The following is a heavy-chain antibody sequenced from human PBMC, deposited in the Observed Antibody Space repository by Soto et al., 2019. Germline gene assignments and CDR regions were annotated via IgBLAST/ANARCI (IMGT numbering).Heavy chain of an antibody. J-gene: IGHJ4*02. Sequence: GGSLRLSCAASGFTFSSYGMHWVRQAPGKGLEWVAVIWYDGSNKYYADSVKGRFTISRDNSKNTLYLQMNSLRAEDTAVYYCARDHPAVAGTMDYWGQGTLVTVSS. CDR1: GFTFSSYG. CDR2: IWYDGSNK. CDR3: ARDHPAVAGTMDY. V-gene: IGHV3-33*01. D-gene: IGHD6-19*01.